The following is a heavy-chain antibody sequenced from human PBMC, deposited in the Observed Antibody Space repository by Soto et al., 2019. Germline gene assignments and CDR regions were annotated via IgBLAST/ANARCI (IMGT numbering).Heavy chain of an antibody. Sequence: EVHLLESGGGLVLPGGSLRLSCAASGFTFSSYAMSWVRQAPGTGLEWVSAISGSGCSTYYADSVKGWFTISRDNSKNTLYLQMNRFRAEDTAVYYCAKGPEYRSGWYVRKGGFEYWGQGTLVTVSS. CDR3: AKGPEYRSGWYVRKGGFEY. D-gene: IGHD6-19*01. J-gene: IGHJ4*02. V-gene: IGHV3-23*01. CDR1: GFTFSSYA. CDR2: ISGSGCST.